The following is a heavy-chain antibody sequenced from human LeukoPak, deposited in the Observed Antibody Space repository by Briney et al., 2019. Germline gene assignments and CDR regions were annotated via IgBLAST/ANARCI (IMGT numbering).Heavy chain of an antibody. Sequence: SETLSLTCTVSGGSISNYNWAWMRQSPGKGLVWIGYLYNRGGTNYSPSLKSRVTMSLDRSKSELSLQLTSVIPADTAVYYCARDGGYSSSPSSDGFAIWGQGTMVTVSS. CDR3: ARDGGYSSSPSSDGFAI. V-gene: IGHV4-59*01. D-gene: IGHD6-6*01. CDR1: GGSISNYN. J-gene: IGHJ3*02. CDR2: LYNRGGT.